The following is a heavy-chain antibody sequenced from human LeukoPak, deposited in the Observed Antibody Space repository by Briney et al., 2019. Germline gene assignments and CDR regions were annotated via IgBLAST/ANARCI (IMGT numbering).Heavy chain of an antibody. CDR2: ISHDGSRK. CDR3: AKYAYNWNAPDGFDM. V-gene: IGHV3-30*18. Sequence: GKSLRLSCRASRFSFSDYDMHWVRQAPGKGLEWVAVISHDGSRKYYGDSVKGRFTISRDNSETTLFLQMNSLRSDDTSVYFCAKYAYNWNAPDGFDMWGQGTMVTVSS. D-gene: IGHD1-1*01. CDR1: RFSFSDYD. J-gene: IGHJ3*02.